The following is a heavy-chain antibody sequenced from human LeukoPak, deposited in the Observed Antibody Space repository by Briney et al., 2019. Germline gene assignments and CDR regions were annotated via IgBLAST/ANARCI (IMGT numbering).Heavy chain of an antibody. Sequence: GWSLRLSCAASGFTFSSHWMHWVRHEPGKGLVWVSLIQGDGCTTHYADSVKGRFTISRDNAKNTLYLQMNSLRVEDSAVYYCAREQRRVGPTVDFWGQRTLVTVSS. D-gene: IGHD1-26*01. CDR2: IQGDGCTT. CDR3: AREQRRVGPTVDF. CDR1: GFTFSSHW. V-gene: IGHV3-74*01. J-gene: IGHJ4*02.